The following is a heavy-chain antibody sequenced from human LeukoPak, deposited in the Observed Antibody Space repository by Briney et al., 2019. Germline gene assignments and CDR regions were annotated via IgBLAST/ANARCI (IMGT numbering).Heavy chain of an antibody. D-gene: IGHD3-22*01. V-gene: IGHV4-61*08. CDR2: IYYSGST. Sequence: SETLSLTCTVSGGSISSGDYYWSWIRQPPGKGLEWIGYIYYSGSTNYNPSLKSRVTISVDTSKNQFSLKLSSVTAADTAVYYCARAPRARWLLPNYWGQGTLVTVSS. CDR1: GGSISSGDYY. CDR3: ARAPRARWLLPNY. J-gene: IGHJ4*02.